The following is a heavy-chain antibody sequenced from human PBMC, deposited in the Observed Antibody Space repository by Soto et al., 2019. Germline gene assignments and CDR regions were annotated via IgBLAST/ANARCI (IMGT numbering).Heavy chain of an antibody. Sequence: GGSLRLSCAASGFTFSSYAMIWVRQAPGKGLEWVSAISGSGGSTYYADSVKGRVTMTTDTSTSTAYMELRSLRSDDTAVYYCARSDYGDYYAFDIWGQGTMVTVSS. V-gene: IGHV3-23*01. CDR1: GFTFSSYA. D-gene: IGHD4-17*01. J-gene: IGHJ3*02. CDR2: ISGSGGST. CDR3: ARSDYGDYYAFDI.